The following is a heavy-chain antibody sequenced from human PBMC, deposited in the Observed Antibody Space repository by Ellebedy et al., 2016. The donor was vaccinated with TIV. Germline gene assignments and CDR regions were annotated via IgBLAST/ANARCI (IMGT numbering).Heavy chain of an antibody. J-gene: IGHJ3*02. Sequence: PGGSLRLSCAASGFTFSSSWMTWVRQAPGKGPEWVANIKPYGSEKYYVDSVKGRFTISRDNPKTSLFLQMNSLRAEDTAVYYCTRGYFAAIWGQGTMVTVSS. D-gene: IGHD2/OR15-2a*01. CDR3: TRGYFAAI. CDR2: IKPYGSEK. CDR1: GFTFSSSW. V-gene: IGHV3-7*03.